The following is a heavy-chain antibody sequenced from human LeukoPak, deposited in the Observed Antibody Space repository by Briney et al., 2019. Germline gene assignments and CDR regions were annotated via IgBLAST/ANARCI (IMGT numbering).Heavy chain of an antibody. Sequence: GASVKVSCKASGYTFTSYGISWVRQAPGQGLEWTGWISAYNGNTNYAQKLQGRVTMTTDTSTSTAYMELRSLRSDDTAVYYCARAIDSSGYPNWFDPWGQGTLVTVSS. CDR2: ISAYNGNT. CDR1: GYTFTSYG. D-gene: IGHD3-22*01. CDR3: ARAIDSSGYPNWFDP. V-gene: IGHV1-18*01. J-gene: IGHJ5*02.